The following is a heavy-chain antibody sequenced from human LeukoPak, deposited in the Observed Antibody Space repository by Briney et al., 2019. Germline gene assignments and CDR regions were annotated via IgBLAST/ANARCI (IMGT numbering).Heavy chain of an antibody. CDR1: GGSISSYY. CDR2: IYYSGST. V-gene: IGHV4-59*08. J-gene: IGHJ4*02. Sequence: SETLSLTCTVSGGSISSYYWSWIRQPPGKGLEWLGYIYYSGSTNYNPSLKSRVTISVDTSKNQFSLKLSSVTAADTAVYYCARRRDGYNGEFGYWGQGTLVTVSS. CDR3: ARRRDGYNGEFGY. D-gene: IGHD5-24*01.